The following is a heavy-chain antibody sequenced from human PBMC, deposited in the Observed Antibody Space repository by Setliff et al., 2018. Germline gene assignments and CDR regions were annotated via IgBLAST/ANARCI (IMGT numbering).Heavy chain of an antibody. CDR3: ARGRMRGSCSGPSCTYDPFDI. V-gene: IGHV4-59*12. Sequence: PSETLSLTCNVSGVSISSYYWSWIRRPPGKGLESIGYIQKSGGTNYNPALKSRVTISVDTSTNQFSLILRSVTAADTAVYYCARGRMRGSCSGPSCTYDPFDIWGQGTPVTVSS. D-gene: IGHD2-2*01. CDR2: IQKSGGT. CDR1: GVSISSYY. J-gene: IGHJ3*02.